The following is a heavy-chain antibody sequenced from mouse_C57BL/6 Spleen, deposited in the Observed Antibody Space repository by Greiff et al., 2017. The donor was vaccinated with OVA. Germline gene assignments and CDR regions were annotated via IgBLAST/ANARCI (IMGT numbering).Heavy chain of an antibody. CDR3: TRERTGTGRFDY. V-gene: IGHV5-9-1*02. J-gene: IGHJ2*01. CDR2: ISSGGDYI. CDR1: GFTFSSYA. D-gene: IGHD4-1*01. Sequence: EVKLVESGEGLVKPGGSLKLSCAASGFTFSSYAMSWVRQTPEKRLEWVAYISSGGDYIYYADTVKGRFTISRDNARNTLYLQMSSLKSEDTAMYYCTRERTGTGRFDYWGQGTTLTVSS.